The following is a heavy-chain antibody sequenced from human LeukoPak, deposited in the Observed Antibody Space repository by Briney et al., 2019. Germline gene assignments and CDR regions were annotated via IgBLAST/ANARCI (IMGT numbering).Heavy chain of an antibody. D-gene: IGHD3-10*01. CDR3: ARYGSGTYQYYFDC. V-gene: IGHV4-34*01. J-gene: IGHJ4*02. Sequence: PSETLSLTCAVYGGSFSGYYWSWIRQPPGKGLEWIGEINHSGSTNYNPSLKSRVTISVDTSKNQFSLKLSSVTAADTAVYYCARYGSGTYQYYFDCWGQGTPVTVSS. CDR2: INHSGST. CDR1: GGSFSGYY.